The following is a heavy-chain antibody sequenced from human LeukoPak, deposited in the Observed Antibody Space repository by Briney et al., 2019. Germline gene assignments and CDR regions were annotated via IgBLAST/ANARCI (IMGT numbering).Heavy chain of an antibody. CDR1: GFTFSGYW. J-gene: IGHJ6*04. Sequence: GGSLRLSCAASGFTFSGYWMSWLRQAPGKGLEWVANIKQDGGEKYYVDSVKGRFTISRDNAKNSLYLQMNSLRAEDTAVYYCVRDRWFGQADVWGKGTTVTVSS. CDR2: IKQDGGEK. CDR3: VRDRWFGQADV. D-gene: IGHD3-10*01. V-gene: IGHV3-7*01.